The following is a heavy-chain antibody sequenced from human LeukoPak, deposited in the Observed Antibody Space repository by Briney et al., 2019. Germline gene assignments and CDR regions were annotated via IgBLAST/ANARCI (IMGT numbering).Heavy chain of an antibody. CDR2: IHSSGGS. CDR3: ARLGSYHDF. Sequence: SETLSLTCTVPGASISNYYWSWIRQTPEKGLEWMGNIHSSGGSSYYPSLKSRLTMSIDTSRNQLSLKLTSVTAADTAAYFCARLGSYHDFWGQGALVTVSS. J-gene: IGHJ4*02. CDR1: GASISNYY. D-gene: IGHD1-26*01. V-gene: IGHV4-4*09.